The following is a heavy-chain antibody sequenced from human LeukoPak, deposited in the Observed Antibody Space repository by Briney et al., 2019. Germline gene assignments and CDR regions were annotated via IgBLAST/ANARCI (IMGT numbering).Heavy chain of an antibody. CDR2: ISSSGSNI. Sequence: PGGSLRLSCAVSGFTFSDYYMSWIRQAPGKGLEWVSYISSSGSNIFYADCVEGRFTISRDNAKNSLYLQMNSLRAEDTAVYYCARFTPRGAFDYWGQGTLVTVSS. CDR1: GFTFSDYY. V-gene: IGHV3-11*04. CDR3: ARFTPRGAFDY. J-gene: IGHJ4*02.